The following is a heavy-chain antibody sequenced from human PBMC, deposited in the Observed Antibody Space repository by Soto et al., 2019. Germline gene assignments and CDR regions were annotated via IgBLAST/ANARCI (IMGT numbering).Heavy chain of an antibody. CDR1: GLNHSSSP. D-gene: IGHD2-21*02. V-gene: IGHV3-23*01. J-gene: IGHJ4*02. CDR3: AKPPGASDCGGDCPFDY. CDR2: ISGSGGST. Sequence: GAAPLSCPASGLNHSSSPLSWFRPTPGNGLEWVSAISGSGGSTYYADSVKGRFTISRDNSKNTLYLQMNSLRAEDTAVYYCAKPPGASDCGGDCPFDYWGQGTLVTVSS.